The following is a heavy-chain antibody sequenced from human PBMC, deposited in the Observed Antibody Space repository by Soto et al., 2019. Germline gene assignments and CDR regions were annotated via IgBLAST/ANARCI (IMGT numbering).Heavy chain of an antibody. Sequence: QVHLLQSGAEVKKPGASVKVSCKASGYTFNKFGITWVRQAPGQGREWMGWISVYNGNTIYIEKLRGRVTMTTDSSTSTAYMEMRSLQSDDTAVYYCARGNVLLWVGELLDWGQGTLVTVSS. V-gene: IGHV1-18*01. CDR3: ARGNVLLWVGELLD. D-gene: IGHD3-10*01. J-gene: IGHJ4*02. CDR2: ISVYNGNT. CDR1: GYTFNKFG.